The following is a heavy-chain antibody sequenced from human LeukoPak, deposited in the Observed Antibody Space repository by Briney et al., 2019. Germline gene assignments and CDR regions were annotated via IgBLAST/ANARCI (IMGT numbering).Heavy chain of an antibody. D-gene: IGHD3-3*01. CDR2: IYYTGTT. CDR3: ARVWNYLDF. Sequence: SETLSLTCTVSSDSFNSHYWPWIRQPPGKGLEWIGYIYYTGTTNYNPSLTSRVTMSIDTSRSQFSLKLSSVTAADTAVYYCARVWNYLDFWGQGALVTVSS. J-gene: IGHJ4*02. CDR1: SDSFNSHY. V-gene: IGHV4-59*11.